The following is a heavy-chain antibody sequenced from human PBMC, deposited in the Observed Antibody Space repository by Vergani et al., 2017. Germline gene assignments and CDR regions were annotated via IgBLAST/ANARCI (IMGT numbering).Heavy chain of an antibody. V-gene: IGHV3-74*03. J-gene: IGHJ5*01. CDR2: IKSDGSIT. Sequence: VQLVESGGGFFQPGGSLRLSCSASGFSFNSYWMHWVRQVPGKGLLWVSRIKSDGSITAYADSVKGRFTISRDNAQNTLYLQMNSLRVEDTGVYYCARARCIETCYMSNWLDSWGQGTLVTVSS. D-gene: IGHD3-9*01. CDR1: GFSFNSYW. CDR3: ARARCIETCYMSNWLDS.